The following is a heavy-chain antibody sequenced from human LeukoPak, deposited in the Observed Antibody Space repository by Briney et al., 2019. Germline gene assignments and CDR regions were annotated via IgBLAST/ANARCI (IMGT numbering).Heavy chain of an antibody. J-gene: IGHJ4*02. CDR2: ISYDGSNK. D-gene: IGHD3-22*01. V-gene: IGHV3-30-3*01. Sequence: GGSLRLSCAASGFTFSSYAMHWVRQAPGKGLEWVAVISYDGSNKYYADSVKGRFTISRDNSKSTLYLQMNSLRAEDTAVYYCARDKAMIALFDYWGQGTLVTVSS. CDR3: ARDKAMIALFDY. CDR1: GFTFSSYA.